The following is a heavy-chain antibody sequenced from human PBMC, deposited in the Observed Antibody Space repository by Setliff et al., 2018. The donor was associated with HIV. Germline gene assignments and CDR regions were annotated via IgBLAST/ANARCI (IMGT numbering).Heavy chain of an antibody. D-gene: IGHD2-15*01. V-gene: IGHV1-69*10. Sequence: ASVKVSCKASGGTFSDFRITWVRQAPGQGLEWMGEITPFVGITNYAQKFQGRVTISADESTATAYIELSSLTSQDTAVYYCSRWPFDSWGQGTQVTVSS. CDR2: ITPFVGIT. CDR1: GGTFSDFR. CDR3: SRWPFDS. J-gene: IGHJ5*01.